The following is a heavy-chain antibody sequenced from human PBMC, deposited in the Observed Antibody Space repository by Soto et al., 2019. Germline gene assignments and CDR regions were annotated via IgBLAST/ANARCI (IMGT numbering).Heavy chain of an antibody. J-gene: IGHJ3*02. V-gene: IGHV1-18*01. Sequence: QVQLVQSGAEVEKPGASVKVSFKAYGYTFTSCGISWVRQAHGRGLEWMGWISAYNGNTNYAQKLQGRVTMTTDTSTSTAYMELRSLRSDDTAVYYCARTAGRDDAFDIWGQGTMVTVSS. CDR1: GYTFTSCG. CDR3: ARTAGRDDAFDI. CDR2: ISAYNGNT.